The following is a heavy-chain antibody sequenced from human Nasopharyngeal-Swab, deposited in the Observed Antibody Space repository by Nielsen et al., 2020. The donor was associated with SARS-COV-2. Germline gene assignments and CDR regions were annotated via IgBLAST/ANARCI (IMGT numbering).Heavy chain of an antibody. J-gene: IGHJ4*02. CDR2: ISSSSSTI. V-gene: IGHV3-48*04. CDR3: ARDPDYDFWSGYSKSFDY. CDR1: GFTFSSYS. Sequence: GESLKISCAASGFTFSSYSMNWVRQAPGKGLEWVSYISSSSSTIYYADSVKGRFTISRDNAQNSLYLQMNSLRAEDTAVYYCARDPDYDFWSGYSKSFDYWGQGTLVTVSS. D-gene: IGHD3-3*01.